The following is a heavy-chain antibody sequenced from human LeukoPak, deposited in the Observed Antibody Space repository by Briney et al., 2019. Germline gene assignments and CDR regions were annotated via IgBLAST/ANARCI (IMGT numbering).Heavy chain of an antibody. J-gene: IGHJ6*03. V-gene: IGHV4-59*01. D-gene: IGHD6-6*01. CDR1: GGSISSYY. CDR2: IYYSGST. CDR3: ARASSSSFGYYYYMDV. Sequence: SETLSLTCTVSGGSISSYYWSWIRQPPGKGLEWIGYIYYSGSTNYNPSLKSRVTISVDTSKNQFSLKLSSVTAADTAVYYCARASSSSFGYYYYMDVWGKGTTVTVSS.